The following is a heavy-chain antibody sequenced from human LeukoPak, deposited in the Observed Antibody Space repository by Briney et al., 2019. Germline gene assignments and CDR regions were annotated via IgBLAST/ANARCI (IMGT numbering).Heavy chain of an antibody. CDR3: ARTSRNSLFDY. V-gene: IGHV4-59*01. CDR2: IYYSGST. J-gene: IGHJ4*02. Sequence: PSETLSLTCTVSGGSISTYYWTWIRQPPGKGLEWIGYIYYSGSTNYNPSLKSRVTISLDTSKNQFSLKLSSVTAADTAVYYCARTSRNSLFDYWGQGTLVTVSS. CDR1: GGSISTYY. D-gene: IGHD1-14*01.